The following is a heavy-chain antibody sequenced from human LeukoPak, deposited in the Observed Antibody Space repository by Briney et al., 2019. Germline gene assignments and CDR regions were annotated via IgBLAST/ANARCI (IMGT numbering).Heavy chain of an antibody. J-gene: IGHJ5*02. CDR3: ARDRAAAANWFDP. CDR2: INPNSGGT. V-gene: IGHV1-2*02. Sequence: ASVKVSCKASGYTFTGYYMHWVRQAPGQGLEWMGWINPNSGGTNYAQKFQGRVTMTRDTSISTAYMELRRLRSDDTAVYYCARDRAAAANWFDPWGQGTLVTVSS. CDR1: GYTFTGYY. D-gene: IGHD2-2*01.